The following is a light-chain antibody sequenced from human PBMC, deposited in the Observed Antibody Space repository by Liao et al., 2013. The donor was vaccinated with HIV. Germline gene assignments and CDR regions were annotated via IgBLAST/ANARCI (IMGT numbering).Light chain of an antibody. CDR3: QAWDRNTAI. Sequence: SYVLTQPPSVSVAPGKTATITCGGNNIGSKSVHWYQQKPGQAPVLVIYYDSDRPSGIPERFSGSNSGNTATLTISGTQPMDEADYYCQAWDRNTAIFGGGTKLTVL. CDR2: YDS. J-gene: IGLJ2*01. CDR1: NIGSKS. V-gene: IGLV3-21*01.